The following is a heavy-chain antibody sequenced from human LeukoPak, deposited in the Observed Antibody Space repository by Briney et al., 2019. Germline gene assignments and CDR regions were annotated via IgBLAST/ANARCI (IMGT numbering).Heavy chain of an antibody. D-gene: IGHD3-22*01. CDR1: GGSISSYY. Sequence: SETLSLTCTVSGGSISSYYWSWIRQPPGKGLEWIGYIYYSGSTNYNPSLKSRVTISVDTSKNQFSLKLSSVTAADTAVYYCARYKYYDSSGYDYWGQETLVTVSS. CDR2: IYYSGST. CDR3: ARYKYYDSSGYDY. J-gene: IGHJ4*02. V-gene: IGHV4-59*01.